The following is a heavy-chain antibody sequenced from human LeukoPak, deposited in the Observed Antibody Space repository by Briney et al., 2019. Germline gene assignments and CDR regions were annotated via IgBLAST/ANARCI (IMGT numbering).Heavy chain of an antibody. CDR1: GFTVSSNY. CDR2: IYSGGST. D-gene: IGHD4-17*01. J-gene: IGHJ4*02. V-gene: IGHV3-53*01. CDR3: AKDTTVTTMVVLDC. Sequence: GGSLRLSCAASGFTVSSNYMNWVRQAPGKGLEWVSIIYSGGSTYYADSVKGRFTISRDNSKNTLYLQMNSLRAEDTAVYYCAKDTTVTTMVVLDCWGQGTLVTVSS.